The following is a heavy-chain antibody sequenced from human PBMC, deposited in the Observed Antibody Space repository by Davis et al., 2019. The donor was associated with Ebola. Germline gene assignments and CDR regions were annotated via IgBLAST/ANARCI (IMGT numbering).Heavy chain of an antibody. CDR3: ARGDWNYYFDY. CDR1: GGSVSDADSS. V-gene: IGHV4-30-4*01. J-gene: IGHJ4*02. Sequence: SETLSLTCTVSGGSVSDADSSWTWIRQPPGKGLEYIGYIYYSVSTFYNPSLKSRVTISADTSKNQLSLKLSSVTAADTAVYYCARGDWNYYFDYWGQGTLVTVSS. CDR2: IYYSVST. D-gene: IGHD1-7*01.